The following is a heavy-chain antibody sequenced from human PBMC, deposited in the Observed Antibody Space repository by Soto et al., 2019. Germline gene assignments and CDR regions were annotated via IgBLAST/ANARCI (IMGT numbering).Heavy chain of an antibody. V-gene: IGHV3-23*01. J-gene: IGHJ6*02. CDR3: AKGAAAGIYYYYGMDV. D-gene: IGHD6-13*01. CDR2: ISGSGGST. CDR1: GFTFSSYA. Sequence: EVQLLESGGGLVQPGGSLRLSCAASGFTFSSYAMSWVRQAPGKGLEWVSAISGSGGSTYYADSVKGRFTISRDNSKNPLYLQMNSLRAEDTAVYYCAKGAAAGIYYYYGMDVWGQGTTVTVSS.